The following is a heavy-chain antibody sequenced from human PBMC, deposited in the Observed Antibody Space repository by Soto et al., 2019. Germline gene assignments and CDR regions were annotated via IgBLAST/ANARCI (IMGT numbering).Heavy chain of an antibody. CDR3: ARDPTSIAAAGTVGSLDGMDV. J-gene: IGHJ6*02. CDR1: GFTFSDYY. Sequence: QVQLVESGGGLVKPGGSLRLSCAASGFTFSDYYMSWIRQAPGKGLEWVSYISSSGSTIYYADSVKGRFTISRDNAKNSLYLQMNSLRAEDTAVYYCARDPTSIAAAGTVGSLDGMDVWGQGTTVTVSS. V-gene: IGHV3-11*01. D-gene: IGHD6-13*01. CDR2: ISSSGSTI.